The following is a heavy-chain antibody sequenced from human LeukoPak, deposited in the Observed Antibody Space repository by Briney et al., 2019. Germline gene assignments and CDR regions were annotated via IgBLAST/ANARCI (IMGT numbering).Heavy chain of an antibody. D-gene: IGHD1-26*01. Sequence: ASVKVSCKVSGYTLTELSMHWVRQAPGKGLEWMGGFDPEDGETIYAQKFQGRVTMTEDTSTDTAYMELSSLRSEDMAVYYCAAMKTLGGTRGAEQLDYRGQGTLVTVSS. V-gene: IGHV1-24*01. CDR3: AAMKTLGGTRGAEQLDY. CDR1: GYTLTELS. J-gene: IGHJ4*02. CDR2: FDPEDGET.